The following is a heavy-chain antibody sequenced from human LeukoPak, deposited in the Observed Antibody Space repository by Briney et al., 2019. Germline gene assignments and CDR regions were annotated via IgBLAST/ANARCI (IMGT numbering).Heavy chain of an antibody. CDR3: AKDSTAMVTAFDY. CDR2: ISYDGSNK. D-gene: IGHD5-18*01. CDR1: GFTFSSYA. V-gene: IGHV3-30-3*01. Sequence: GGSLRLSCAASGFTFSSYAMHWVRQAPGKGLEWVAVISYDGSNKYYADSVKGRFTISRDNSKNTLYLQMNSLRAEDTAVYYCAKDSTAMVTAFDYWGQGTLVTVSS. J-gene: IGHJ4*02.